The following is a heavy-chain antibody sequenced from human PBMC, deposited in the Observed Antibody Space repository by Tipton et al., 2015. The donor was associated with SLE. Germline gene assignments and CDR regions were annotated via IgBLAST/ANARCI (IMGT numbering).Heavy chain of an antibody. CDR1: GGSIRSSRHF. J-gene: IGHJ4*02. Sequence: LSLTCTVSGGSIRSSRHFWGWMRQPPGKGLEWIGQMYHSGSTNYNPSLKSRVTTSVDTSKNQFSLKLSSVTAADTAVYFCARGYCSDGVCYGFGFFDYWGQGNLVTVSS. V-gene: IGHV4-61*05. CDR2: MYHSGST. D-gene: IGHD2-8*01. CDR3: ARGYCSDGVCYGFGFFDY.